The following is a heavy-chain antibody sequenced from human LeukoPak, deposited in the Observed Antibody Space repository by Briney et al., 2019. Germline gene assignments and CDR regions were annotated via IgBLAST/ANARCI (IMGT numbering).Heavy chain of an antibody. V-gene: IGHV4-4*07. CDR2: IYTSGST. CDR3: ARGVVVAVEIGNWFDP. D-gene: IGHD2-15*01. Sequence: SETLSLTCTVSGGSISSYYWSWIRQPAGRGLEWIGRIYTSGSTNYNPSLKSRVTMSVDTSKNQFSLKLSSVTAADTAVYYCARGVVVAVEIGNWFDPWGQGTLVTVSS. CDR1: GGSISSYY. J-gene: IGHJ5*02.